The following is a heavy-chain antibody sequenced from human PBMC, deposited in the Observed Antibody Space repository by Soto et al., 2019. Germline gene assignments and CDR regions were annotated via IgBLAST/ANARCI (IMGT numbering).Heavy chain of an antibody. CDR1: GESLSDYH. CDR2: INQSGSA. J-gene: IGHJ6*02. Sequence: QVQLQQWGAGLLKPSGTLSLTCAVYGESLSDYHWDWVRQPPGKGLEWIGEINQSGSANYNQSLKSRVMVSVDMSKNQFSLKLSSVTAADTAVYYCARKSSLAFRGLFRYNSYGLDVWGQGTTVIVSS. V-gene: IGHV4-34*01. D-gene: IGHD1-1*01. CDR3: ARKSSLAFRGLFRYNSYGLDV.